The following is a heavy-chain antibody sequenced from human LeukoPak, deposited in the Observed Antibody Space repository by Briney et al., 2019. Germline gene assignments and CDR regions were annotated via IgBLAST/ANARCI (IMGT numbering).Heavy chain of an antibody. D-gene: IGHD7-27*01. CDR3: ARHSNWGLDVDY. V-gene: IGHV4-59*08. CDR1: GGSISSYY. Sequence: PSETLSLTCTASGGSISSYYWSWIRQPPGKGLEWIGHIYYSGSTNYNPSLKSRVTISVDTSENQFSLKLSSVTAADTAVYYCARHSNWGLDVDYWGQGTLVTVSS. CDR2: IYYSGST. J-gene: IGHJ4*02.